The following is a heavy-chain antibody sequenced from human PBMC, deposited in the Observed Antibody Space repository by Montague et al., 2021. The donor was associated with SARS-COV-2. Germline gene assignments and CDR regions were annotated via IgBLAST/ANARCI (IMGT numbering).Heavy chain of an antibody. CDR3: ARGGRQRRVIDPRYYFDH. D-gene: IGHD6-25*01. V-gene: IGHV4-34*01. J-gene: IGHJ4*01. Sequence: SETLSLTCAVYGGSFSGYHWSWIRQPPGKGLEWIGEINHSGSTNYNPSLKSRVTISVDTSKNQFSLKLSSVTAADTAVYYCARGGRQRRVIDPRYYFDHWGQGTLVTVSS. CDR2: INHSGST. CDR1: GGSFSGYH.